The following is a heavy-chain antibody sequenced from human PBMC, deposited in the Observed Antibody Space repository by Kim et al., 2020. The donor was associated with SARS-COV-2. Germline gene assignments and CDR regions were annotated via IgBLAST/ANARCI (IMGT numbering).Heavy chain of an antibody. J-gene: IGHJ4*02. CDR1: GFTFSSYA. D-gene: IGHD5-12*01. Sequence: GGSLRLSCAASGFTFSSYAMNWVRQAPGKGLEWVSAISGSGGSTYYADSVKGRFTISRDNSKNTLYLQMNSLRAEDTAIYYCAKDSTLRLGPLDYWGQGTLVTVSS. CDR3: AKDSTLRLGPLDY. V-gene: IGHV3-23*01. CDR2: ISGSGGST.